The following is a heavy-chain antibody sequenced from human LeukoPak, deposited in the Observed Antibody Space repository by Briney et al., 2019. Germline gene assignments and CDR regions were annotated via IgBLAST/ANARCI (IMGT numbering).Heavy chain of an antibody. CDR2: IYHSGST. D-gene: IGHD6-19*01. CDR1: GGSISNDY. Sequence: SETLSLTCTVSGGSISNDYWSWIRQTPGKGLEWIGYIYHSGSTNSNPSLKSRVTISVDTSKNQFSLKLSSVTAADTAVYYCARREQWLAIYDYWGQGTLVTVSS. J-gene: IGHJ4*02. CDR3: ARREQWLAIYDY. V-gene: IGHV4-59*12.